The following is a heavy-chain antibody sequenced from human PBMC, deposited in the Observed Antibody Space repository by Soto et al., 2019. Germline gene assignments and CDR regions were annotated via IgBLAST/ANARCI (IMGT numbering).Heavy chain of an antibody. D-gene: IGHD3-9*01. CDR2: IKQEGKEK. Sequence: GGSLRLSCAASGFTFSSYWMSWVRQAPGTGLEWVANIKQEGKEKYYEDSVKGRVNSSRDNAKNSLYQQMNSLRAEDADVYECAREDWVDYWGQGTLVTVSS. CDR3: AREDWVDY. CDR1: GFTFSSYW. J-gene: IGHJ4*02. V-gene: IGHV3-7*03.